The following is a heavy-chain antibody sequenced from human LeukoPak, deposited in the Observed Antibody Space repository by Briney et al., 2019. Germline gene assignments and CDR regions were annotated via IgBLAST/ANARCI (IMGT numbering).Heavy chain of an antibody. CDR2: IIPIFGTA. Sequence: SVKVSCKASGGTFSSYAISWVRQAPGQGLEWMGGIIPIFGTANYAQKFQGRVTITADESTSTAYMELSSLRSEDTAVYYCARDEGDYGDYASNWFDPWGQGTLVTVSS. J-gene: IGHJ5*02. V-gene: IGHV1-69*13. CDR3: ARDEGDYGDYASNWFDP. CDR1: GGTFSSYA. D-gene: IGHD4-17*01.